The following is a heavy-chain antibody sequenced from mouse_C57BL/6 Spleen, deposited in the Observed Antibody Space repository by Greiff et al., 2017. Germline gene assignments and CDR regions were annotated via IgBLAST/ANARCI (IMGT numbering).Heavy chain of an antibody. J-gene: IGHJ3*01. CDR2: ISSGGSYT. CDR1: GFTFSSYG. V-gene: IGHV5-6*01. Sequence: EVMLVESGGDLVKPGGSLKLSCAASGFTFSSYGMSWVRQTPDKRLEWVATISSGGSYTYYPDSVKGRFTISRDNAKNTLYLQMSSLKSEDTAMYYCARHNTTDWFAYWGQGTLVTVSA. CDR3: ARHNTTDWFAY. D-gene: IGHD1-1*01.